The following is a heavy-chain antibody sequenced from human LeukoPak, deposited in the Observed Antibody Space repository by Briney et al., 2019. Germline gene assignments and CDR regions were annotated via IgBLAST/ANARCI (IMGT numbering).Heavy chain of an antibody. Sequence: GGSLRLSCAASGFTFSSYWMHWVRQAPGKGLVWVSRIKSDGSSTNYADSVKGRVTISRDNAENTLYLLMTSLRAEDTAVYYCVRGVYAFDIWGQGTKVTISS. V-gene: IGHV3-74*01. CDR3: VRGVYAFDI. CDR2: IKSDGSST. J-gene: IGHJ3*02. CDR1: GFTFSSYW.